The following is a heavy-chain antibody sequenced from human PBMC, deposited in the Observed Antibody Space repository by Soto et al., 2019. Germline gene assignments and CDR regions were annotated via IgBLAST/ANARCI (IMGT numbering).Heavy chain of an antibody. CDR3: AGSGGVEQLVPEFDP. D-gene: IGHD6-6*01. Sequence: QVQLVESGGGVVQPGRSLRLSCAASGFTFSSYGMHWVRQAPGKGLEWVAVIWYDGSNKYYADSVKGRFTISRDNSKNRVYLQMNSLRAEDTAVYYCAGSGGVEQLVPEFDPWGQGTLVTVSS. CDR2: IWYDGSNK. J-gene: IGHJ5*02. CDR1: GFTFSSYG. V-gene: IGHV3-33*01.